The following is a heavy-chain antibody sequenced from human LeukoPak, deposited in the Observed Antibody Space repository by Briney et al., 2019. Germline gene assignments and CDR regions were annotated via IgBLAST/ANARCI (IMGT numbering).Heavy chain of an antibody. J-gene: IGHJ4*02. CDR2: IYLDDDK. CDR1: GFSLSTSGVG. D-gene: IGHD2-2*01. Sequence: ESGPTLVKPTQTLTLTCTFSGFSLSTSGVGVGWIRQPPGKALEGLARIYLDDDKRHSPSMNSRLTITKDTTKNRVVQTMTNMDPVDTATYYCAHMARYCSSSSCYYFDYWGQGSLVTVSS. V-gene: IGHV2-5*02. CDR3: AHMARYCSSSSCYYFDY.